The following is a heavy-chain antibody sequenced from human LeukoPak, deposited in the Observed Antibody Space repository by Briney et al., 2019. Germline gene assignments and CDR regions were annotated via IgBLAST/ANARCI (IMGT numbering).Heavy chain of an antibody. J-gene: IGHJ5*02. D-gene: IGHD3-3*01. CDR1: GGSISSGDYY. CDR2: IYYSGST. Sequence: SQTLSLTCTVSGGSISSGDYYWSWIRQPPGKGLEWIGYIYYSGSTYYNPSLKSRVTISVDTSKNQFSLKLSSVTAADTAVYYCARRTLRFLEWLHPVYNWFDPWGQGTLVTVSS. CDR3: ARRTLRFLEWLHPVYNWFDP. V-gene: IGHV4-30-4*01.